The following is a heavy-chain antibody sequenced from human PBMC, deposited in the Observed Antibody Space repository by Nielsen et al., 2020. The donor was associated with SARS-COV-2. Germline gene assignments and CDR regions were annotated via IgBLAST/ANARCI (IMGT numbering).Heavy chain of an antibody. D-gene: IGHD1-26*01. CDR1: GGSISGYY. CDR2: VYASGST. J-gene: IGHJ3*01. V-gene: IGHV4-59*13. CDR3: ARDAIVLPAFDV. Sequence: SETLSLTCSVSGGSISGYYWSWIRQPPGKGLEWIAYVYASGSTNYNPSLQSRVTISSDTSKNEFSLRLTSVTAADTAVYYCARDAIVLPAFDVWGQGTLVTVSS.